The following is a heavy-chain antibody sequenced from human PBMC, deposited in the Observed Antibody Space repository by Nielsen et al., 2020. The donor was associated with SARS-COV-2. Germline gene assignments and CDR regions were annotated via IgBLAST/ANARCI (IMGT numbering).Heavy chain of an antibody. J-gene: IGHJ6*03. CDR2: INSDGSST. CDR1: GFTFSSYW. D-gene: IGHD3-3*01. CDR3: AKDPGRFPEPSAYMDV. V-gene: IGHV3-74*01. Sequence: GGSLRLSCAASGFTFSSYWMHWVRQAPGKGLVWVSRINSDGSSTSYADSVKGRFTISRDNSKNTLYLQMNSLRAEDTAVYYCAKDPGRFPEPSAYMDVWGKGTTVTVSS.